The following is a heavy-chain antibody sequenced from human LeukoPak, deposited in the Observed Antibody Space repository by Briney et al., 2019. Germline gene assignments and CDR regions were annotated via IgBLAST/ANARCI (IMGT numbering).Heavy chain of an antibody. V-gene: IGHV3-23*01. Sequence: GGSLRLSCAASGFTFSSYAMSWVRQAPGKGLEWVSAISGSGGSTYYADSVKGRFTISRDNSKNTLYLQMNSLRAEDTAVYYCEKDPVVITTTIRPTEYFQHWGQGPLVTVSS. CDR3: EKDPVVITTTIRPTEYFQH. CDR1: GFTFSSYA. J-gene: IGHJ1*01. D-gene: IGHD2/OR15-2a*01. CDR2: ISGSGGST.